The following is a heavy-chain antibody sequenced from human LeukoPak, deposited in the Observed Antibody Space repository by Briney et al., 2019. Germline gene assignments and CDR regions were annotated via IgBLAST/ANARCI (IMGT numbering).Heavy chain of an antibody. V-gene: IGHV1-8*01. D-gene: IGHD2-21*01. CDR3: ARVHRYYFDY. Sequence: EASVKVSCKASGYTFTSYDINRVRQATGQGLEWMGWMNPNSGNTGYAQKFQGRVTMTRNTSISTAYMELSSLRSEDTAVYYCARVHRYYFDYWGQGTLVTVSS. J-gene: IGHJ4*02. CDR2: MNPNSGNT. CDR1: GYTFTSYD.